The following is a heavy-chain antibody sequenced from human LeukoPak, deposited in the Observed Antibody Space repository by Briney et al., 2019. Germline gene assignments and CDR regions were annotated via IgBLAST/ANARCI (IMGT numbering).Heavy chain of an antibody. J-gene: IGHJ6*03. CDR2: IRYDGSNK. CDR3: AKDAIDIVVVPQRYMDV. D-gene: IGHD2-2*01. Sequence: PGGSLRLSCAASGFTFSSYGMHWVRQAPGKGLEWVAFIRYDGSNKYYADSVKGRFTISRDNSKNTLYLQMNSLRAEDTAVYYCAKDAIDIVVVPQRYMDVWGKGTTVTVSS. V-gene: IGHV3-30*02. CDR1: GFTFSSYG.